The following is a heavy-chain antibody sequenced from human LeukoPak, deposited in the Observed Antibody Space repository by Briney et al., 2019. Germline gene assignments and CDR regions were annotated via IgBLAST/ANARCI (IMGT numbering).Heavy chain of an antibody. CDR2: ISYDGSNK. CDR3: ARGPVYEVQWPYYDFWSGYYRDEYFQH. Sequence: GRSLRLSCAASGFTFSSYAMHWVRQAPGKGLEWVAVISYDGSNKYYADSVKGRFTISRDNSKNTLYLQMNSLRAEDTAVYYCARGPVYEVQWPYYDFWSGYYRDEYFQHWGQGTLVTVSS. CDR1: GFTFSSYA. V-gene: IGHV3-30-3*01. D-gene: IGHD3-3*01. J-gene: IGHJ1*01.